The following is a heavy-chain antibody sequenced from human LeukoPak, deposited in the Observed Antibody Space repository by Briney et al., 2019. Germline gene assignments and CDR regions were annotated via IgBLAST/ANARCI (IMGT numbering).Heavy chain of an antibody. J-gene: IGHJ3*02. CDR1: GGTFSSYA. CDR3: ARVYAATILVPGVMGSAFDI. Sequence: ASVKVSFKASGGTFSSYAISWVRQAPGQGLEWMGGIIPIFGTANYAEKFQGRVTITTGESTSTDYMELSSLRSEDTAVYYCARVYAATILVPGVMGSAFDIWGQGTMVTVSS. D-gene: IGHD3-10*01. CDR2: IIPIFGTA. V-gene: IGHV1-69*05.